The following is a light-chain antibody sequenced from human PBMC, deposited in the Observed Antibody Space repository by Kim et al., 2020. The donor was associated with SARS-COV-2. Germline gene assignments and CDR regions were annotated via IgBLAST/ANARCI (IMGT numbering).Light chain of an antibody. V-gene: IGLV3-25*03. J-gene: IGLJ2*01. CDR1: ALPKQF. CDR3: QSADSSGTVV. CDR2: NDS. Sequence: VSPGQTARITCSGDALPKQFAYWYQQKPGQAPVLVIYNDSERPSGIPERFSGSSSGTTVTLTISGVQAEDEADYYCQSADSSGTVVFGGGTQLTVL.